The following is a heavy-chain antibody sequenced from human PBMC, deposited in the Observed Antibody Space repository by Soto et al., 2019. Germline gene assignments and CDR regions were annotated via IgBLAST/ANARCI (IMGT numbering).Heavy chain of an antibody. Sequence: GGSLRLSCAASEFTFSNYAMSWVRQAPGKGLEWVSSISDNGGTTYYADSVKGRFTISRDNSKNTLYLQMNSLRAEDTAVYYCARDPQQPIGKFDYWGQGTQVTVSS. CDR2: ISDNGGTT. V-gene: IGHV3-23*01. D-gene: IGHD6-13*01. CDR3: ARDPQQPIGKFDY. J-gene: IGHJ4*02. CDR1: EFTFSNYA.